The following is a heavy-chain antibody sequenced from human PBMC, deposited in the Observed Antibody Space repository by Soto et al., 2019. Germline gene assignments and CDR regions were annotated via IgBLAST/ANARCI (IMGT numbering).Heavy chain of an antibody. J-gene: IGHJ4*02. Sequence: GASVKVSCKASGYKFNTYGIAWVRQAPGQGLEWMGWISGYDGTTHYAQKFQGRVTMTRDTSTSTVYMDLSSLRSEDTAVYYCARRYSSGWYPDYWGQGTLVTVSS. CDR2: ISGYDGTT. CDR3: ARRYSSGWYPDY. D-gene: IGHD6-19*01. CDR1: GYKFNTYG. V-gene: IGHV1-18*01.